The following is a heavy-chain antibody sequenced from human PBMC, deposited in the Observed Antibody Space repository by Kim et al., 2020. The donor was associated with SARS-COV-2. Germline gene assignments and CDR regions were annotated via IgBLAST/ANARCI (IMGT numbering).Heavy chain of an antibody. J-gene: IGHJ4*02. D-gene: IGHD4-17*01. CDR2: ISSSGSTI. Sequence: GGSLRLSCAASGFTFSSYEMNWVRQAPGKGLEWVSYISSSGSTIYYADSVKGRFTISRDNAKNSLFLQMNSLRAEDTAVYYCASGIRWGVDYWGQGTLVTVSS. V-gene: IGHV3-48*03. CDR3: ASGIRWGVDY. CDR1: GFTFSSYE.